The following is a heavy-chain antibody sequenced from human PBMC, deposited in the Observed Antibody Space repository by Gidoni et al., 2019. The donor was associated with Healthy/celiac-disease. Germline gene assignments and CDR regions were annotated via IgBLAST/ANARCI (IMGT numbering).Heavy chain of an antibody. D-gene: IGHD3-10*02. V-gene: IGHV3-9*01. Sequence: EVPLVESGGGLVYQGWSLTLSCSASVFTFDDSALLRVRQAPGKGLEWVAGISWNSGSIGYADSVKGRFTISRDNAKNSLYLEMNSLRAEDTALYYCAKAGNETPCSGRYYYYGMDVWGQGTTVTVSS. CDR2: ISWNSGSI. CDR1: VFTFDDSA. J-gene: IGHJ6*02. CDR3: AKAGNETPCSGRYYYYGMDV.